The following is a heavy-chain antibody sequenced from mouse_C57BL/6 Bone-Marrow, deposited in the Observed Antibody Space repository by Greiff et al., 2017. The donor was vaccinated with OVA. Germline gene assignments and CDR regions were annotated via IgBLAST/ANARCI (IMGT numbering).Heavy chain of an antibody. CDR2: IDPENGDT. V-gene: IGHV14-4*01. Sequence: VQLQQSGAELVRPGASVKLSCTASGFTIKDDYMHWVKQRPEQGLEWIGWIDPENGDTEYASKFQGKATITADTSSNTAYLQLSSLTSEDTAVYYCTTRYYYGSSYDWYFDVWGTGTTVTVSS. J-gene: IGHJ1*03. CDR3: TTRYYYGSSYDWYFDV. CDR1: GFTIKDDY. D-gene: IGHD1-1*01.